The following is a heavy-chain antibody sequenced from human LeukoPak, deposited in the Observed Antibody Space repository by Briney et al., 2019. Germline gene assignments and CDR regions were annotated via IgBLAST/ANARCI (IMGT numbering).Heavy chain of an antibody. D-gene: IGHD6-19*01. CDR1: GFSFSSYA. V-gene: IGHV3-23*01. Sequence: GGSLRLSCAASGFSFSSYAMSWVRQAPGKGLEWVSAISGSGGSTYYADSVKGRFTISRDNSKNTLYLQMNSLRAEDTAVYYCAAPGYSSGWSPDYWGQGTLVTVSS. CDR2: ISGSGGST. CDR3: AAPGYSSGWSPDY. J-gene: IGHJ4*02.